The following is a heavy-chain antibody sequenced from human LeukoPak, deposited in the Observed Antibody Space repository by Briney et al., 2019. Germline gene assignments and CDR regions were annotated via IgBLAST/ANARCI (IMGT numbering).Heavy chain of an antibody. CDR3: ATVMGDSSGYSVGPFDY. Sequence: ASVKVSCKASGYTFSNYYMQWVRQAPGQGLEWMGIINPSGGSTSYALKFQGRVTMTRDTSTSTVYMELSSLRSEDTAVYYRATVMGDSSGYSVGPFDYWGQGTLVTVSS. CDR1: GYTFSNYY. J-gene: IGHJ4*02. V-gene: IGHV1-46*01. D-gene: IGHD3-22*01. CDR2: INPSGGST.